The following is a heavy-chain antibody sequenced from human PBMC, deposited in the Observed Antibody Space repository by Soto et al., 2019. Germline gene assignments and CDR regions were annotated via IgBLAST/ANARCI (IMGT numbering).Heavy chain of an antibody. Sequence: GGSLRLSCAASGFTFSSYVMHWVRQAPGKGLEWVAVISYDGSNKYYADSVKGRFTISRDNSKNTLYLQMNSLRAEDTAVYYCARDCWSGGSCYIDYWGQGTLVTVSS. J-gene: IGHJ4*02. D-gene: IGHD2-15*01. V-gene: IGHV3-30-3*01. CDR3: ARDCWSGGSCYIDY. CDR2: ISYDGSNK. CDR1: GFTFSSYV.